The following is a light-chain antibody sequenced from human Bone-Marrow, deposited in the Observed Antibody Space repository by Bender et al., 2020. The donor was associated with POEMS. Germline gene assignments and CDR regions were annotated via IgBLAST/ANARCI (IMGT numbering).Light chain of an antibody. Sequence: QSALTQPPSASGSPGQSVTISCTGTSRDVGTYNLVSWYQKHPGKAPKLIIYDVSERPSGVSNRWSGSKSGNTASLTISGLQGEDEANYYCCSYAGSSTWVFGGGTKVTVL. CDR3: CSYAGSSTWV. CDR1: SRDVGTYNL. V-gene: IGLV2-23*02. CDR2: DVS. J-gene: IGLJ3*02.